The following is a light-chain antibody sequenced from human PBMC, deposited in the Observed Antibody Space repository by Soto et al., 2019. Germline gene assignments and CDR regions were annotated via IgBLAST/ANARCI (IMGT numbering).Light chain of an antibody. Sequence: DIQMTQSPSSLSASVGDRVTITCQASQDISNYLNWYQQKPGKAPKLLIYDASNLETGVPSRFSGSGSGTAFTFTISSLQPEDIATYYCQQYDNLITFGQGTRLEIK. CDR1: QDISNY. CDR2: DAS. CDR3: QQYDNLIT. V-gene: IGKV1-33*01. J-gene: IGKJ5*01.